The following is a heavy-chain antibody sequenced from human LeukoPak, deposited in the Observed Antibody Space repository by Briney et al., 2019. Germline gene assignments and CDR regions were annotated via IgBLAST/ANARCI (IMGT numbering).Heavy chain of an antibody. D-gene: IGHD5-18*01. J-gene: IGHJ4*02. CDR1: GESFSGYY. CDR3: ARDICGYNYGCFDS. V-gene: IGHV4-34*01. Sequence: SETLSLTCAVYGESFSGYYWSWIRQPPGKGLEWIGEINHSGSTKYNPSLKSRVTISVDTSKNQFSLNLRSVTAADTAVYYCARDICGYNYGCFDSWGQGTLVTVSS. CDR2: INHSGST.